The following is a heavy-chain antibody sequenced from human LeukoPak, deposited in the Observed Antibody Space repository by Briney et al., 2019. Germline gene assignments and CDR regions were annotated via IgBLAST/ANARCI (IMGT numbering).Heavy chain of an antibody. J-gene: IGHJ1*01. CDR1: GGSLSSSSYY. Sequence: SETLSLTCTVSGGSLSSSSYYWGWIRQPPGKGLEWIGSGSTYYNPSLKSRVTISVDTSKNQFSLKLSSVTAADTAVYFCASPRGDDSGGYYTWYFHHWGQGILVTVSS. CDR2: SGST. V-gene: IGHV4-39*07. D-gene: IGHD3-22*01. CDR3: ASPRGDDSGGYYTWYFHH.